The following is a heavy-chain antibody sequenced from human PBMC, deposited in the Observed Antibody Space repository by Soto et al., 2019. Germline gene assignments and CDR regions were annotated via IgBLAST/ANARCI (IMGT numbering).Heavy chain of an antibody. Sequence: GGSLRLSCVASGFDFSIYGMHWVRQAPGKGLEWVAVIWYDGNNKYYGESVEGRFTISRDNSKNTLYLQLNGLRAEDTDVYFCARDRTVGDHYFDYWGQGTLVTVSS. CDR3: ARDRTVGDHYFDY. D-gene: IGHD4-17*01. CDR1: GFDFSIYG. J-gene: IGHJ4*02. V-gene: IGHV3-33*01. CDR2: IWYDGNNK.